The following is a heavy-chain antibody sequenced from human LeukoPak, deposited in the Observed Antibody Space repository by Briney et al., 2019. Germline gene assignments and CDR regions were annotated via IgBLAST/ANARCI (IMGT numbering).Heavy chain of an antibody. D-gene: IGHD3-10*01. CDR1: GGSIDSSSYY. CDR2: IFRTGSI. J-gene: IGHJ5*01. CDR3: ARRVGFYGSGSLNYFDP. Sequence: SETLSLTCAVSGGSIDSSSYYWGWIRQPPGKGLEWIGSIFRTGSIYYSASLKSRVSISVDTSKNHIALKLTSVTASDTAVYFCARRVGFYGSGSLNYFDPWGQGILVSVS. V-gene: IGHV4-39*02.